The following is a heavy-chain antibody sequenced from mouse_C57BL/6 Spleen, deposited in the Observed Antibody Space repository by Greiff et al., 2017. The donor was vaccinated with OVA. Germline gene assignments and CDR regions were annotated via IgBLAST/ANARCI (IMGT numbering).Heavy chain of an antibody. J-gene: IGHJ2*01. V-gene: IGHV3-1*01. CDR3: ARGGAWDVTY. Sequence: EVKLVESGPGMVKPSQSLSLTCTVTGYSITSGYDWHWIRHFPGNKLEWMGYISYSGSTNYNPSLKSRISITHDTSKNHFFLKLNSVTTEDTATYYCARGGAWDVTYWGQGTTLTVSS. D-gene: IGHD4-1*01. CDR1: GYSITSGYD. CDR2: ISYSGST.